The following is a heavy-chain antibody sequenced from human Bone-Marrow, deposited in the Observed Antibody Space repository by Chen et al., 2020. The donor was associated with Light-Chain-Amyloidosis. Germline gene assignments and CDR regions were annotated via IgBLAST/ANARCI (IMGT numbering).Heavy chain of an antibody. D-gene: IGHD3-3*01. CDR1: GYTFTSYG. J-gene: IGHJ4*02. Sequence: QVQLVQSGAEVKKPGASVKVSCKASGYTFTSYGISWVRQAPGQGLEWMGWISAYNGNTNYAQKRQGRVTMTTDTSTSTAYMELRSLRSDDTAVYYCARELAGITIFGVVTAPDYWGQGTLVTCLL. CDR3: ARELAGITIFGVVTAPDY. V-gene: IGHV1-18*01. CDR2: ISAYNGNT.